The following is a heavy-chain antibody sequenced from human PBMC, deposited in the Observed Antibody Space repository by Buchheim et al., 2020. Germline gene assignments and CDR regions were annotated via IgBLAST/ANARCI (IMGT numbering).Heavy chain of an antibody. D-gene: IGHD3-10*01. CDR1: GFTFSSYG. CDR3: AKEFPGWFGESTGFDY. J-gene: IGHJ4*02. V-gene: IGHV3-30*18. CDR2: ISYDGSNK. Sequence: QVQLVESGGGVVQPGRSLRLSCAASGFTFSSYGMHWVRQAPGKGLEWVAVISYDGSNKYYADSVKGRFTISRDNSKNTLYLQMNSLRAEDTAVYYCAKEFPGWFGESTGFDYWGQGTL.